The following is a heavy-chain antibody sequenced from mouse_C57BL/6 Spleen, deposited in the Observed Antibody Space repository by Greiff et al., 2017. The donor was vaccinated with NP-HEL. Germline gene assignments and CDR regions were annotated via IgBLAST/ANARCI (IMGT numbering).Heavy chain of an antibody. D-gene: IGHD1-2*01. CDR1: GYTFTSYW. V-gene: IGHV1-61*01. Sequence: VQLQQPGAELVRPGSSVKLSCKASGYTFTSYWMDWVKQRPGQGLEWIGNIYPSDSETHYNQKFKDKATLTVDKSSSTAYMQLSSLTSEDSAVYYCARGYYGVGGFAYWGQGTLVTVSA. CDR3: ARGYYGVGGFAY. J-gene: IGHJ3*01. CDR2: IYPSDSET.